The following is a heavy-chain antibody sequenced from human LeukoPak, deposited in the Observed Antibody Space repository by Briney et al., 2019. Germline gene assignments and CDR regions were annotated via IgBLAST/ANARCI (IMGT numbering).Heavy chain of an antibody. V-gene: IGHV1-69*01. D-gene: IGHD2-2*01. CDR3: ARGLVVRYYYYYMDV. CDR2: IIPIFGTA. J-gene: IGHJ6*03. CDR1: GGTFSSYA. Sequence: SVKVSCKASGGTFSSYAISWVRQAPGQGLEWMGGIIPIFGTANYAQKFQGRVTITAGESTSTAYMELSSLRSEDTAVYYCARGLVVRYYYYYMDVWGKGTTVTVSS.